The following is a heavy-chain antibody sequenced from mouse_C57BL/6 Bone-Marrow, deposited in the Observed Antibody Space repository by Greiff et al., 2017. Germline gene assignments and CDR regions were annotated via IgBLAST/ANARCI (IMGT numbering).Heavy chain of an antibody. Sequence: DVKLVESGGGLVKPGGSLKLSCAASGFTFSSYTMSWVRQTPEKRLQWVAAISGGGGNTYYPDRVKGRFTLSRDNDKNILYLQMSSLRSEDTALYYCSRQVTTVLATKYFDVWGTGTTVTVSS. CDR1: GFTFSSYT. CDR2: ISGGGGNT. J-gene: IGHJ1*03. D-gene: IGHD1-1*01. V-gene: IGHV5-9*01. CDR3: SRQVTTVLATKYFDV.